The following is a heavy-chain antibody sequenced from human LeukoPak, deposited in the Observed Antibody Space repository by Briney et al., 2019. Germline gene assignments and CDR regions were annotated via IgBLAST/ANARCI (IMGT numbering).Heavy chain of an antibody. J-gene: IGHJ6*02. CDR3: AKALATRHMDV. CDR2: ISSSGTTI. CDR1: GFTFRSYD. V-gene: IGHV3-48*03. Sequence: GGSLRLSCAASGFTFRSYDMNWVRQAPGKGLEWVSYISSSGTTIYYADSVKGRFTIPRDNAKNSLYLQMSSLRAEDTAVYYCAKALATRHMDVWGQGTTVTVSS.